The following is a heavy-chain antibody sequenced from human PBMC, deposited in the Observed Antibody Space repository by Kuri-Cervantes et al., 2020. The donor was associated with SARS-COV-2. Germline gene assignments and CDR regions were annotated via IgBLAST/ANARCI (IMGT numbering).Heavy chain of an antibody. V-gene: IGHV3-74*01. CDR3: ARGKGTNSYFYGLDV. CDR1: GFSFRNYW. Sequence: GESLKISCAASGFSFRNYWMHWVRQGPGKGLVWVSRINSDESSVNYADSVKGRFTIFRDNAKNTLFLQLNSLRAEDTAVYYCARGKGTNSYFYGLDVWGQGTTVTVSS. CDR2: INSDESSV. J-gene: IGHJ6*02.